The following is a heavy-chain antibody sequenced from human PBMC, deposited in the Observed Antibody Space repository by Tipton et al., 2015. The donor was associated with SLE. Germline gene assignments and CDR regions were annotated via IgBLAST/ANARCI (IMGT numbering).Heavy chain of an antibody. CDR3: ARDWGGYSFGRYYFDY. V-gene: IGHV1-2*02. Sequence: QSGPEVKKPGASVKVSCKTSGYTFIGYYTHWVRQAPGQGLEWMGWIDPNNGGTNYAQKFQGRVTMTRDTSISTAYMELSNLRSDDTALYFCARDWGGYSFGRYYFDYWGQGTLVTVSS. J-gene: IGHJ4*02. D-gene: IGHD5-18*01. CDR2: IDPNNGGT. CDR1: GYTFIGYY.